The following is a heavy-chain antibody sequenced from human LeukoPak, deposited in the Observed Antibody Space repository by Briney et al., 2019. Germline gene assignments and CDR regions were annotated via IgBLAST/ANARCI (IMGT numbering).Heavy chain of an antibody. J-gene: IGHJ5*02. V-gene: IGHV1-8*01. CDR3: ARGKNSKQLWLRWFPFDP. CDR1: GYTLTELS. CDR2: MNPNSGNT. D-gene: IGHD5-18*01. Sequence: ASVKVSCKVSGYTLTELSMHWVRQATGQGLEWMGWMNPNSGNTGYAQKFQGRVTMTRNTSISTAYMELSSLRSEDTAVYYCARGKNSKQLWLRWFPFDPWGQGTLVTVSS.